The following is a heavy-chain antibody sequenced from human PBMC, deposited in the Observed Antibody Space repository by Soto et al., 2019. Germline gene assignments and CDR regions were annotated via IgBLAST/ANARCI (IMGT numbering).Heavy chain of an antibody. Sequence: GGSMRLSCAAAGFPFSSYSMNWVRQAPGKGLEWVSYISSSSSTIYYADSVKGRFTISRDNAKNSLYLQMNSLRAEDTAVYYCARDRGPDAFDIWGQGTMVTVSS. CDR2: ISSSSSTI. J-gene: IGHJ3*02. CDR3: ARDRGPDAFDI. CDR1: GFPFSSYS. V-gene: IGHV3-48*01.